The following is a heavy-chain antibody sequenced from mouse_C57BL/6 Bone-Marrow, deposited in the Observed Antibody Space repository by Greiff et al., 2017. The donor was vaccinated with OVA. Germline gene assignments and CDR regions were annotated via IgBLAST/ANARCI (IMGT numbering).Heavy chain of an antibody. CDR3: ARSRYYGSHYFDY. J-gene: IGHJ2*01. D-gene: IGHD1-1*01. CDR1: GYAFSSSW. Sequence: VQLQQSGPELVKPGASVKISCKASGYAFSSSWMNWVKQRPGKGLEWIGRIYPGDGDTNYNGKFKGKATLTADKSSSTAYMELRSLTSEDSAVYFCARSRYYGSHYFDYWGQGTTLTVSS. V-gene: IGHV1-82*01. CDR2: IYPGDGDT.